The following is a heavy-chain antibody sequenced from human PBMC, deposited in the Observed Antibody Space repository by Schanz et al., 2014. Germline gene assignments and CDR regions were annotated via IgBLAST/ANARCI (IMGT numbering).Heavy chain of an antibody. CDR1: GGSFSGYY. CDR2: INQSGDT. J-gene: IGHJ4*02. D-gene: IGHD2-2*01. V-gene: IGHV4-34*01. CDR3: ARLYCSTPGCYVSPNGFAKDY. Sequence: QVQLQQWGAGLLKPSETLSLTCAVSGGSFSGYYWSWIRQPPDTGLEWIGEINQSGDTNYNPSLKSRVTISADTSNNQFPLKLRSVTAADTAVYYCARLYCSTPGCYVSPNGFAKDYWGQGTLVTVSS.